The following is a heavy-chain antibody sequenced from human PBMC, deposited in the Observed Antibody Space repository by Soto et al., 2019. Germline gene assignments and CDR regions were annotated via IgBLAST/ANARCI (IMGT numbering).Heavy chain of an antibody. V-gene: IGHV4-31*03. CDR1: GGSISSGGYY. J-gene: IGHJ6*02. Sequence: SETLSLTCTVSGGSISSGGYYWGWIRHHPGKGLEWIGYIYYSGSTYYNPSLKSRVTISVGTSKNQFSLKLSSVTAADTAVYYCARGWVRPLYYYYYGMDVWGQGTTVTVSS. D-gene: IGHD1-1*01. CDR3: ARGWVRPLYYYYYGMDV. CDR2: IYYSGST.